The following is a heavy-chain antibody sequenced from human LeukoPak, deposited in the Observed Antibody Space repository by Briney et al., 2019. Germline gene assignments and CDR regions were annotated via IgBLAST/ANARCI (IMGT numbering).Heavy chain of an antibody. CDR3: ARAGIGYFYFDY. V-gene: IGHV3-53*01. Sequence: PGGSLRLSCATSGFTVSSNYMSWVRQAPGKGLEWGSVIYSVDTTYYADSVKGRFTISRDNSKSTLYLQMNSLRAEDTAVYYCARAGIGYFYFDYWGQGPLVTVSS. D-gene: IGHD3-22*01. CDR1: GFTVSSNY. J-gene: IGHJ4*02. CDR2: IYSVDTT.